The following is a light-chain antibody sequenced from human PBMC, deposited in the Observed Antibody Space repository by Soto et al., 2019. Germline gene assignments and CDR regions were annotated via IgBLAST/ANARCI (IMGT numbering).Light chain of an antibody. Sequence: PGERATLSCRASQSVRSTHLAWYQLKPGQAPRLFIYGASSRATCIPDRFSGSGSGTDFTLTISRLEPEDFAVYICQQYGTSPRTFGQGTRLEIK. CDR3: QQYGTSPRT. J-gene: IGKJ5*01. CDR1: QSVRSTH. V-gene: IGKV3-20*01. CDR2: GAS.